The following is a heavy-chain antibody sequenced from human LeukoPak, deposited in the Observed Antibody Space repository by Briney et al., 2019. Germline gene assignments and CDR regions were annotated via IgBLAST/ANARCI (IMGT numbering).Heavy chain of an antibody. D-gene: IGHD2-2*01. CDR2: ISAYNGNT. CDR1: GYTFTSYG. V-gene: IGHV1-18*01. CDR3: VREPANDAFDI. J-gene: IGHJ3*02. Sequence: GASVKVSCKASGYTFTSYGISWVRQSPGQALEWRGWISAYNGNTNYAQKLQGRVTMTTDTSTSTAYRELRSLRSDDTAVYYCVREPANDAFDIWGQGTMVTVSS.